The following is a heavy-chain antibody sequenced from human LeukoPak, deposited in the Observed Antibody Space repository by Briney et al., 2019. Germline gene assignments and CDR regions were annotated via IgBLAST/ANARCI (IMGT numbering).Heavy chain of an antibody. CDR2: INPNSGGT. J-gene: IGHJ2*01. CDR1: GYTFTGYY. CDR3: ASFTSYSLVPPTSDWYFDL. Sequence: ASVKVPCKASGYTFTGYYMHWVRQAPGQGLEWMGWINPNSGGTNYAQKFQGRVTMTRDTSISTAYMELSRLRSDDTAVYYCASFTSYSLVPPTSDWYFDLWGRGTLVTVSS. D-gene: IGHD6-13*01. V-gene: IGHV1-2*02.